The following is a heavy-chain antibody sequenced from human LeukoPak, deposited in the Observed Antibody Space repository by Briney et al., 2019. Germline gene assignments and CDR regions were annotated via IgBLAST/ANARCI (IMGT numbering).Heavy chain of an antibody. Sequence: GRSLRLSCAASGFTFSTYAMHWVRQAPGKGLEWVAVILYDGSNEHYTDSVRGRFTISRDNPKNTLWLQMNSLTADDTAVYYCARGEFSGLDYWGQGTLVTVYS. CDR1: GFTFSTYA. CDR2: ILYDGSNE. CDR3: ARGEFSGLDY. V-gene: IGHV3-30-3*01. J-gene: IGHJ4*02. D-gene: IGHD5-12*01.